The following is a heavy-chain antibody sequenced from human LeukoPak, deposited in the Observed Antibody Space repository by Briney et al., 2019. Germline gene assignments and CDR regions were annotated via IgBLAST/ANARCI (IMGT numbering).Heavy chain of an antibody. CDR1: GVTFSSYS. CDR3: ARDDSSSWGPYYYYYMDV. D-gene: IGHD6-6*01. V-gene: IGHV3-21*01. J-gene: IGHJ6*03. CDR2: ISSSSSYI. Sequence: GGSLRLSCAAPGVTFSSYSMNWVRQAPGKGLEWVSSISSSSSYIYYADSVKGRFTISRDNAKNSLYLQMNSLRAEDTAVYYCARDDSSSWGPYYYYYMDVWGKGTTVTVSS.